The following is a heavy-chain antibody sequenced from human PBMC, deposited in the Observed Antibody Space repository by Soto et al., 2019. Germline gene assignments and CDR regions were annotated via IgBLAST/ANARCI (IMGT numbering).Heavy chain of an antibody. D-gene: IGHD1-20*01. J-gene: IGHJ5*02. CDR1: GGSISSYY. Sequence: SETLSLTCTVSGGSISSYYWSWIRQPPGKGLEWIGYIYYSGSTNYNPSLKSRVTISVDTSKNQFSLKLSSVTAADTAVYYCARDRGITYDINWFDPWGQGTLVTVSS. CDR3: ARDRGITYDINWFDP. V-gene: IGHV4-59*01. CDR2: IYYSGST.